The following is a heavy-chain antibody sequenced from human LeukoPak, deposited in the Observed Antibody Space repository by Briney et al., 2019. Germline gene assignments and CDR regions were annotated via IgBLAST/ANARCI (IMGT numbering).Heavy chain of an antibody. CDR2: IYPGDSDT. D-gene: IGHD3-10*01. J-gene: IGHJ6*02. Sequence: GESLKISCKGSGYSFTNYWIGWVRQMPGKGLEWMGIIYPGDSDTRYSPSFQGQVTISADKSINTAYLQWSSLKASDTAMYYCARLAAYYGSGTYYNPYGMDVWGQGTTVTVSS. CDR1: GYSFTNYW. V-gene: IGHV5-51*01. CDR3: ARLAAYYGSGTYYNPYGMDV.